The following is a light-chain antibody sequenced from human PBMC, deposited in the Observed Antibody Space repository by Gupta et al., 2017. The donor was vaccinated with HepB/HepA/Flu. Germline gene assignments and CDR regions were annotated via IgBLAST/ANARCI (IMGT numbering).Light chain of an antibody. J-gene: IGLJ2*01. V-gene: IGLV2-11*01. CDR3: CSYAGSYIFI. CDR1: SSDVGGYNY. Sequence: QSALTQPRSVSGSPGQSVTISCTGTSSDVGGYNYVSWDQHHPAKARNLLLYDVTRRPAGVPGRFSASKSAYTASLTISVLQGEDAADYFCCSYAGSYIFIFGGGSKLTVL. CDR2: DVT.